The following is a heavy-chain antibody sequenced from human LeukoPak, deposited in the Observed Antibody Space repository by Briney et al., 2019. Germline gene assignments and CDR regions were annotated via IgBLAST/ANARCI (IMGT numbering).Heavy chain of an antibody. J-gene: IGHJ2*01. Sequence: SQTLSLTCTVSGGSISSGGYYWSWIRQHPGKSLEWIGYIYYSGSTYYNPSLKSRVTISVVTSKNQFSLKLSSVTAADTAVYYCARDGYCSSTSRYGFDLWGRGTLVTVSS. D-gene: IGHD2-2*03. CDR3: ARDGYCSSTSRYGFDL. CDR2: IYYSGST. CDR1: GGSISSGGYY. V-gene: IGHV4-30-4*08.